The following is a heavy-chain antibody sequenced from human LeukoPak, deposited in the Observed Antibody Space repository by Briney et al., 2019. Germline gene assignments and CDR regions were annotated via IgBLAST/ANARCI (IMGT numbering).Heavy chain of an antibody. D-gene: IGHD3-10*01. J-gene: IGHJ3*02. V-gene: IGHV1-2*02. CDR1: GGTFSSYA. Sequence: GASVKVSCKASGGTFSSYAISWVRQAPGQGLEWMGWINPNSGGTNYAQKFQGRVTMTRDTSISTAYMELSRLRSDDTAVYYCARVRVRGANAFDIWGQGTMVTVSS. CDR3: ARVRVRGANAFDI. CDR2: INPNSGGT.